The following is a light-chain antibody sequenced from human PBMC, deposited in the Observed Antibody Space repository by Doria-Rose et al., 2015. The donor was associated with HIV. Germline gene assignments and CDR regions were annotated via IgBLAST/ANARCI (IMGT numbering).Light chain of an antibody. CDR1: QRVKSSY. CDR3: QQYGTSRGT. J-gene: IGKJ5*01. Sequence: EIVLTQSPGTPSLSPGERATLSCRASQRVKSSYLAWYQQKPGQAPRLLIYDASTRVTGIPDRFSGSGSGTDFTLTISRLEPEGVAVYYCQQYGTSRGTFGQGTRLEIK. CDR2: DAS. V-gene: IGKV3-20*01.